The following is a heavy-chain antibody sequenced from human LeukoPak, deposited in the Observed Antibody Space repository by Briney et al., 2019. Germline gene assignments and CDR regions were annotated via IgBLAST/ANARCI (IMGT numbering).Heavy chain of an antibody. CDR2: MNPNSGNT. CDR1: GYTFTSYD. CDR3: AKCSGSYDVNWFDP. Sequence: GASVKVSCKASGYTFTSYDINWVRQATGQGLEWMGWMNPNSGNTGYAQKFQGRVTMTRNTSISTAYMELSSLRSEDTAVYYCAKCSGSYDVNWFDPWGQGTLVTVSS. J-gene: IGHJ5*02. D-gene: IGHD3-10*02. V-gene: IGHV1-8*01.